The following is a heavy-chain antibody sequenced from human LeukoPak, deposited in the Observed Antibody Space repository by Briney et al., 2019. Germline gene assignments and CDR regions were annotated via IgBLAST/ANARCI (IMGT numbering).Heavy chain of an antibody. V-gene: IGHV3-21*01. CDR3: ARDPLSSDSSGSFDY. CDR2: ISSSSSYI. D-gene: IGHD3-22*01. Sequence: GGSLRLSCAASGFTFSSSSMNWVRQAPGKGLEWVSSISSSSSYIYYADSVKGRFTISRDNAKNSLYLQMNSLRAEDTAVYYCARDPLSSDSSGSFDYWGQGTLVTVSS. J-gene: IGHJ4*02. CDR1: GFTFSSSS.